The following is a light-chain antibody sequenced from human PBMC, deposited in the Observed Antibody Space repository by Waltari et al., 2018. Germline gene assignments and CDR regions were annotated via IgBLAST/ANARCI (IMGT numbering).Light chain of an antibody. CDR1: QSLLHSNGCNY. CDR2: LGS. Sequence: DIVMTQSPLSLPVTPGEPASISCRSSQSLLHSNGCNYLDWYLQKPGQSPQLLIDLGSNRASGVPDRFSGSGSGTDFTLKISRVEAEDVGVYYCMQALQTPFTFGPGTKVDIK. V-gene: IGKV2-28*01. CDR3: MQALQTPFT. J-gene: IGKJ3*01.